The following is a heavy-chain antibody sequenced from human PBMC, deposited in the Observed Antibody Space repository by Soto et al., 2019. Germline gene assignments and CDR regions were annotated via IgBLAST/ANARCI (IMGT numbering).Heavy chain of an antibody. CDR3: ARERKFDFWRKGLDV. Sequence: ASVKVSFKASGYTFTTYDINWVRQAPGQGLEWLGWMDPNSGSTGYAQNFQGRITMTRNISRNTAHMELSSLQSEDTAVYYCARERKFDFWRKGLDVWGQGTTVTVSS. CDR1: GYTFTTYD. D-gene: IGHD3-3*01. CDR2: MDPNSGST. J-gene: IGHJ6*02. V-gene: IGHV1-8*01.